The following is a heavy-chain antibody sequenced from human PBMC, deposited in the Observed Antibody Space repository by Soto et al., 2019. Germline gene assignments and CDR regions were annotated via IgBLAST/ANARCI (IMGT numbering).Heavy chain of an antibody. CDR3: ARAPQILGVASFDF. J-gene: IGHJ4*02. CDR2: IYYSGST. CDR1: GGSISSGGYY. D-gene: IGHD3-3*01. V-gene: IGHV4-31*03. Sequence: LSLTCTVSGGSISSGGYYWSWIRQHPGKGLEWIGYIYYSGSTYYNPSLKSRVTISVDTSKNQFSLKLSSVNAADTAVYYCARAPQILGVASFDFWGQRTLVTVSS.